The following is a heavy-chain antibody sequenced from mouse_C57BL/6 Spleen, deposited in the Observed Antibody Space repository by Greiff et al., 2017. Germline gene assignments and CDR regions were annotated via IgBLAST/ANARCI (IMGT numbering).Heavy chain of an antibody. CDR3: GGSYDGCSDY. CDR2: IYPRGGST. CDR1: GYTFTDYT. D-gene: IGHD2-3*01. V-gene: IGHV1-78*01. Sequence: QVQLQQSDAELVKPGASVKLSCKASGYTFTDYTIHWVKQRPEQGLEWIGNIYPRGGSTKYNEKFKGKATLTADKSSNTAYMQLNSLTSEDSAAKYYGGSYDGCSDYWGQGTTLTVSS. J-gene: IGHJ2*01.